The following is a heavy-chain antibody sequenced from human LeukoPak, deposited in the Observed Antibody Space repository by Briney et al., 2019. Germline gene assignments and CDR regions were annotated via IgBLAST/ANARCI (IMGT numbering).Heavy chain of an antibody. Sequence: PGGSLRLSCAASGFTFSSYGMHWVRQAPGKGLEWVAFIRYVGSNKYYADSVKGRFTISRDNSKNTLYLQMNSLRAEDTAVYYCAKGTTVTTAYFDYWVQGTLVTVSS. CDR1: GFTFSSYG. D-gene: IGHD4-11*01. J-gene: IGHJ4*02. V-gene: IGHV3-30*02. CDR2: IRYVGSNK. CDR3: AKGTTVTTAYFDY.